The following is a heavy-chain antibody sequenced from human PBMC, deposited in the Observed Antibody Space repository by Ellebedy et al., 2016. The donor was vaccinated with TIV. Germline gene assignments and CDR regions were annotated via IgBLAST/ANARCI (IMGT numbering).Heavy chain of an antibody. Sequence: GESLKISCAASGFTFSSYAMHWVRQAPGKGLEWVAVISYDGSNKYYADSVKGRFTISRDNSKNTLYLQMNSLRAEDTAVYYCARDLYYYDSSGYYYWNPFEYWGQGTLVTVSS. J-gene: IGHJ4*02. D-gene: IGHD3-22*01. V-gene: IGHV3-30-3*01. CDR1: GFTFSSYA. CDR3: ARDLYYYDSSGYYYWNPFEY. CDR2: ISYDGSNK.